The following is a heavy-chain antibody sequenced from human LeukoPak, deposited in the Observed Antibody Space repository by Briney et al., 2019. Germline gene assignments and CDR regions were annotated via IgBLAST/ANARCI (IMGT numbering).Heavy chain of an antibody. Sequence: PGGSLRLSCAASGFTFSDYGMQWVRQAPGQGLEWVALISTDGSHKDYADSVKGRFTLSRDNSKNTLYLQMNSLRVEDTAAYYCAKDGTSSWFGEATWGQGTLVTVSS. CDR3: AKDGTSSWFGEAT. CDR1: GFTFSDYG. CDR2: ISTDGSHK. D-gene: IGHD6-13*01. J-gene: IGHJ5*02. V-gene: IGHV3-30*18.